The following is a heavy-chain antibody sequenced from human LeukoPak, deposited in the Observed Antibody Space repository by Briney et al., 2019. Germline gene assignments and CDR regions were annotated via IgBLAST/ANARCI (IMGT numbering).Heavy chain of an antibody. CDR1: GYTFTSYD. D-gene: IGHD3-22*01. Sequence: GASVKVSCKASGYTFTSYDINWVRQATGQGLEWMGWMNPNSGNTGYAQKFQGRVTMTRNTSISTAYTELSSLRSEDTAVYYCARGSNYYDSSGFSAHIQHWGQGTLVTVSS. CDR3: ARGSNYYDSSGFSAHIQH. V-gene: IGHV1-8*01. CDR2: MNPNSGNT. J-gene: IGHJ1*01.